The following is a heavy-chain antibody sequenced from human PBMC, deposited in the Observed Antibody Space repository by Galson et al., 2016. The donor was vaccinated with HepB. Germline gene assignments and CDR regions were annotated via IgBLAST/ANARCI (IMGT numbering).Heavy chain of an antibody. D-gene: IGHD1-1*01. CDR3: ARISFIGPRSLTDREEQQLGVFDI. J-gene: IGHJ3*02. CDR2: IDWDEDK. V-gene: IGHV2-70*01. CDR1: GFSLSTSGMC. Sequence: PALVKPTQTLTLTCTFSGFSLSTSGMCVSWIRQPPGKALEWLALIDWDEDKYYSTSLKTRLTISRDTSKNQVVLTMTNMDPVDTATYYCARISFIGPRSLTDREEQQLGVFDIWGQGTMVTVSS.